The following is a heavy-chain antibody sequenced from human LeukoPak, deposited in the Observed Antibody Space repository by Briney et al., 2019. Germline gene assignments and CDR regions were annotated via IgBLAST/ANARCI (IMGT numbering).Heavy chain of an antibody. Sequence: PGGSLRLSCAASGFTFSSYAMSWVRQAPGKGLEWVSAISGSGGSTYYADSVKGRFTISRDNSKNTLYLQMNSLGAEDTAVYYCAKSAGLWFGNYYYYGMDVWGQGTTVTVSS. D-gene: IGHD3-10*01. CDR1: GFTFSSYA. CDR2: ISGSGGST. J-gene: IGHJ6*02. V-gene: IGHV3-23*01. CDR3: AKSAGLWFGNYYYYGMDV.